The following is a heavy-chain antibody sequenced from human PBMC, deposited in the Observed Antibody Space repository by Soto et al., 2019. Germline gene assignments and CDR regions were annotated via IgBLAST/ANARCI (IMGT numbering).Heavy chain of an antibody. CDR1: GYTFTAYY. V-gene: IGHV1-2*02. Sequence: QVQLVQSGAEVKKPGASVQVSCKASGYTFTAYYIHWVRQAPGEGLEWMAWINIYTGDAGLALEFQGRVTVTRDTSINTVYMDLSGLRSDDTALYYCARGSTTVTPLGDYWGQGTLVSVSS. CDR3: ARGSTTVTPLGDY. J-gene: IGHJ4*02. D-gene: IGHD4-17*01. CDR2: INIYTGDA.